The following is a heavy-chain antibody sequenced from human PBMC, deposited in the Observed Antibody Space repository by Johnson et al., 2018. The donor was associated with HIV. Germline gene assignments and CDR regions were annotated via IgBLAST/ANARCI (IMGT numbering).Heavy chain of an antibody. V-gene: IGHV3-30*02. Sequence: QMLLVESGGGVVQPGGSLRLSCAASGFTFSSYGMHWVRQAPGKGLEWVAFIRYDGSNTSYVDSVKGRFTISRDNAKNSLYLQMNSLRAEDTAVYYCARDAVIRSGWYNVDAFDVWGQGTMVTVSS. CDR1: GFTFSSYG. D-gene: IGHD6-19*01. CDR2: IRYDGSNT. J-gene: IGHJ3*01. CDR3: ARDAVIRSGWYNVDAFDV.